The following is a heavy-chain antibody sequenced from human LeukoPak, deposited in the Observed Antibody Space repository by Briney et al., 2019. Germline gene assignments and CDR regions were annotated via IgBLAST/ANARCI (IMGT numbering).Heavy chain of an antibody. D-gene: IGHD1-26*01. CDR3: ARIGRSPSGSYDY. CDR2: IYYSGST. Sequence: SETLSLTCTVSGGSISSSSYYWGWIRQPPGKGLEWIGSIYYSGSTYYNPSLKSRVTISVDTSKNQFSLKLSSVTAADTAVYYCARIGRSPSGSYDYWGQGTLVTVSS. J-gene: IGHJ4*02. V-gene: IGHV4-39*01. CDR1: GGSISSSSYY.